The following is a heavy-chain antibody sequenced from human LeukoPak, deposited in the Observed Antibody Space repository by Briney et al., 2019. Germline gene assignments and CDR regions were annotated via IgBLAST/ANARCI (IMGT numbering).Heavy chain of an antibody. CDR3: ARSDYDILTGYFDY. J-gene: IGHJ4*02. Sequence: GASVKVSCKASGYTFTSCGISWVRQAPGQGLEWMGWISAYNGNTNYAQKLQGRVTMTTDTSTSTAHMELRSLRSDDTAVYYCARSDYDILTGYFDYWGQGTLVTVSS. D-gene: IGHD3-9*01. CDR1: GYTFTSCG. V-gene: IGHV1-18*04. CDR2: ISAYNGNT.